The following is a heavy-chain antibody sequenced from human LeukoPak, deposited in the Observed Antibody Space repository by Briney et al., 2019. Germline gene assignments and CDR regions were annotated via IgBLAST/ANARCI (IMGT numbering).Heavy chain of an antibody. D-gene: IGHD2-2*01. J-gene: IGHJ5*02. CDR3: ARGGPIVVVPAAMRKNWFDP. CDR1: GYTFTSYD. V-gene: IGHV1-8*01. Sequence: ASVKVSCKASGYTFTSYDINWVRQATGQGLEWMGWMNPNSGNTGYAQKFQGRVTMTRNTSISTAYMELSSLRSVDTAVYYCARGGPIVVVPAAMRKNWFDPWGQGTLVTVSS. CDR2: MNPNSGNT.